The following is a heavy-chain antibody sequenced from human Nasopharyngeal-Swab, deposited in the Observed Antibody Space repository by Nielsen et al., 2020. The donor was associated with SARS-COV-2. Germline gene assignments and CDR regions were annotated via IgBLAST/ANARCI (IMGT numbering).Heavy chain of an antibody. Sequence: SETLSLTCAVYGGSFSGYYWSWIRQPPGEGLEWIGEINHSGSTNYNPSLKSRVTISVDTSKNQFSLKLSSVTAADTAVYYCARENVWGQGTTVTVSS. CDR2: INHSGST. V-gene: IGHV4-34*01. J-gene: IGHJ6*02. CDR3: ARENV. CDR1: GGSFSGYY.